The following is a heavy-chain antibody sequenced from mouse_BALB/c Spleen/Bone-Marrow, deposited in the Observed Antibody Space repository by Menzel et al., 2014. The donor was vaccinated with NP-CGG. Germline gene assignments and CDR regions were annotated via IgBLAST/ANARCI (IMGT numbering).Heavy chain of an antibody. CDR3: ARSRDGYFDV. V-gene: IGHV1S41*01. CDR2: IAPGSGST. CDR1: GYTFXSYW. J-gene: IGHJ1*01. Sequence: DLVKPGASVKLSCKASGYTFXSYWINWIKQRPGQGFEWIGRIAPGSGSTYYNGMFKGKATLTVDTSSSTAYIQLSSLSSEDSAVYFCARSRDGYFDVWGAGTTVTVSS.